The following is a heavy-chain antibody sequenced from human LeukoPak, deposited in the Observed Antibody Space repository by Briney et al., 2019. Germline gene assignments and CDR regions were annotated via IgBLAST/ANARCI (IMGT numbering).Heavy chain of an antibody. CDR3: ARGRITVVRGIISNYFDY. J-gene: IGHJ4*02. CDR1: GFTFSSYS. V-gene: IGHV3-21*01. D-gene: IGHD3-10*01. CDR2: ISSSSSYL. Sequence: GGSLRLSCAAFGFTFSSYSMNWVRQAPGKGLEWVSSISSSSSYLYYADSVKGRFTISRDNAKNSLYLQMNGLRAEDTAVYYCARGRITVVRGIISNYFDYWGQGTLVTVSS.